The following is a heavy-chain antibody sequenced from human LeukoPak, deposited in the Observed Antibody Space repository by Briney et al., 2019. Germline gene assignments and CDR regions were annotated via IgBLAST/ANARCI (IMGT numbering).Heavy chain of an antibody. CDR1: GFTFSSYA. CDR2: ISGSGGST. D-gene: IGHD6-13*01. J-gene: IGHJ4*02. Sequence: GRSVRLSCAASGFTFSSYAMSWVRQAPGKGLEWVSAISGSGGSTYYADSVKGRFTISRDNSKNTLYLQMHSLRAEDTAGYSCAKFRRTAAAGSWGQGTLVTVSS. V-gene: IGHV3-23*01. CDR3: AKFRRTAAAGS.